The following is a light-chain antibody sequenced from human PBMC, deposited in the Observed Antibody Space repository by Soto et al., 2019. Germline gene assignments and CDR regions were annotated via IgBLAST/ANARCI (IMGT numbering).Light chain of an antibody. CDR3: CSYAGSDTWA. CDR1: RSDVGNYNL. J-gene: IGLJ3*02. Sequence: QSALTQPAYVSGSPGQSITISCAGTRSDVGNYNLVSWYQQYPGKAPKLMIYEVNKRPSGVSNRFSGSKSGNTASLTISGLQAEDEADYYCCSYAGSDTWAFGGGTKVTVL. CDR2: EVN. V-gene: IGLV2-23*02.